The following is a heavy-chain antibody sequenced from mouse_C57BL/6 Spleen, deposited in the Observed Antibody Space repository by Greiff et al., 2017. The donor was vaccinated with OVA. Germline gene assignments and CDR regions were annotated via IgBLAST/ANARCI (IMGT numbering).Heavy chain of an antibody. CDR2: ISSGGSYT. J-gene: IGHJ2*01. Sequence: EVHLVESGGDLVKPGGSLKLSCAASGFTFSSYGMSWVRQTPDKRLEWVATISSGGSYTYYPDSVKGRFTISRDNAKNTLYLQMSSLKSEDTAMYYCARVRDSSYYFDYWGQGTTLTVSS. V-gene: IGHV5-6*01. CDR3: ARVRDSSYYFDY. CDR1: GFTFSSYG.